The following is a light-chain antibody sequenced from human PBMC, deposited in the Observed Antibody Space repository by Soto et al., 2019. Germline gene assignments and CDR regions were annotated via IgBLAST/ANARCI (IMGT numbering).Light chain of an antibody. CDR2: AAS. J-gene: IGKJ3*01. CDR3: QQANSFPLT. V-gene: IGKV1-12*01. CDR1: QDINNW. Sequence: DIQLTQSPSSVSASVGDRVTITCRASQDINNWLAWYRQKPGRAPQLLLFAASSLQSGVPSRFSGSGSGADFTLTISGLQPEEFGTYYCQQANSFPLTFGPGTTVDVK.